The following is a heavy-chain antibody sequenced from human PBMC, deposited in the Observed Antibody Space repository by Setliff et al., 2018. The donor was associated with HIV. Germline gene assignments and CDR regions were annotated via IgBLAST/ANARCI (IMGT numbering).Heavy chain of an antibody. J-gene: IGHJ4*02. V-gene: IGHV3-30*02. CDR3: AKDSLAAVVPYYCDY. D-gene: IGHD6-13*01. CDR2: IRYDGSNE. CDR1: GFTSSSHG. Sequence: GGSLRLSCAASGFTSSSHGMYWVRQAPGKGLEWVAFIRYDGSNEYYVDSVKVRFTISRDNSKNTLYLQMTSLRTEDTAMYYCAKDSLAAVVPYYCDYWGQGTLVTVSS.